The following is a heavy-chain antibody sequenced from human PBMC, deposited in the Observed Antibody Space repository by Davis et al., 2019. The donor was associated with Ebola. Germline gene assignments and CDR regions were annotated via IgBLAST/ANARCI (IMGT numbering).Heavy chain of an antibody. CDR2: IYYSGST. CDR3: ARHEGLYCSGSSCSFEY. CDR1: GGSISSYY. Sequence: SETLSLTCTVSGGSISSYYWSWIRQPPGKGLEWIGYIYYSGSTNYNPSLKSRVTISVDTSKNQFSLKLSSVTAADTAVYYCARHEGLYCSGSSCSFEYWGQGTLVTVSS. D-gene: IGHD2-2*01. J-gene: IGHJ4*02. V-gene: IGHV4-59*01.